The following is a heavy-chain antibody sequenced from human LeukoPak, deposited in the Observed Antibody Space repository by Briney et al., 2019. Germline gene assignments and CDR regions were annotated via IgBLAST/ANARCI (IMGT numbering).Heavy chain of an antibody. CDR1: GFTFGDYA. CDR2: IRSKAYGGTR. D-gene: IGHD3-10*01. Sequence: PGGTLRLSSTASGFTFGDYAMSWFPQAPGKGREWGGFIRSKAYGGTREYAASLKGRCTISRDDSNSIAYLQMNSLKTEDTAVYYCTRFGGSGSFDYWGQGTLVTVSS. V-gene: IGHV3-49*03. J-gene: IGHJ4*02. CDR3: TRFGGSGSFDY.